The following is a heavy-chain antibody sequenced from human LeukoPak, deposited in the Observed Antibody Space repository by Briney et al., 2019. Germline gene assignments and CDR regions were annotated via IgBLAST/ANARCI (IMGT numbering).Heavy chain of an antibody. CDR2: IYYSGST. V-gene: IGHV4-59*08. J-gene: IGHJ4*02. CDR3: VRQNSVAGTLDY. Sequence: KPSETLSLTCTVSGGPISSYYWSWIRQPPGKGLEWIGYIYYSGSTNYNPSLRSRVTISVDTSKNQFSLKLSSVTAADTAVYYCVRQNSVAGTLDYWGQGTLVTVSS. D-gene: IGHD6-19*01. CDR1: GGPISSYY.